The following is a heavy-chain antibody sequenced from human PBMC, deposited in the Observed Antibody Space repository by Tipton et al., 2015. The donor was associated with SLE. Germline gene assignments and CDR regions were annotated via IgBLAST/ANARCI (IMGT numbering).Heavy chain of an antibody. Sequence: TLSLTCTVSGGSISSSSYYWGWIRQPPGKGLEWIGSIYYSGSTYYNPSLKSRVTISVDTSKNQFSLKLNSVTAADTAVYYCARGFCSDGVCYGRGYFDYWGQGALVTVSA. J-gene: IGHJ4*02. CDR2: IYYSGST. CDR3: ARGFCSDGVCYGRGYFDY. V-gene: IGHV4-39*07. CDR1: GGSISSSSYY. D-gene: IGHD2-8*01.